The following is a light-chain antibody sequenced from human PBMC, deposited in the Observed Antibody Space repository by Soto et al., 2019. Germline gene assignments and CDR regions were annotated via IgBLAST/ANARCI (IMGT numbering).Light chain of an antibody. J-gene: IGKJ1*01. CDR1: QSISGW. CDR3: QDYNSHQWT. CDR2: KAS. Sequence: DIQMTQSPSTLSASVGDRVTITCRASQSISGWLAWYQQKPGKAPKLLIYKASSLESGVPSRFSGSGFGTEFTLTISSLQPDDIATYYCQDYNSHQWTFGQGTKVDIK. V-gene: IGKV1-5*03.